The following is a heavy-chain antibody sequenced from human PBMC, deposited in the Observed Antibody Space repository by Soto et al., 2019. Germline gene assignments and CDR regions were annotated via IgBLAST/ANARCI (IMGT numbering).Heavy chain of an antibody. V-gene: IGHV4-34*01. CDR2: INHSGST. CDR3: ARVVSKVGWIQLWRKYWFDP. J-gene: IGHJ5*02. CDR1: GGSFSGYY. D-gene: IGHD5-18*01. Sequence: QVQLQQWGAGLLKPSETLSLTCAVYGGSFSGYYWSWIRQPPGQGLEWIGEINHSGSTNYNPSLKSPVTISVDTSKNQFSLKLSSVTAADTAVYYCARVVSKVGWIQLWRKYWFDPWGQGTMVTVSS.